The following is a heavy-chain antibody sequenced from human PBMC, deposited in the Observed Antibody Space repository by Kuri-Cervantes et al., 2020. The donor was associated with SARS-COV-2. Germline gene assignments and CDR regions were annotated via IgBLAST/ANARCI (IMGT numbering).Heavy chain of an antibody. V-gene: IGHV3-30-3*01. CDR1: GFTFSSYA. J-gene: IGHJ3*02. CDR2: ISYDGSNK. Sequence: GESLKISCAASGFTFSSYAMHWVRQAPGKGLEWVAVISYDGSNKYYADSVKGRFTISRDNSKNTLYLQMNSLRAEDTAVYYCARGYCSSTSCYTSGDGAVDIWGQGTMVTVSS. D-gene: IGHD2-2*02. CDR3: ARGYCSSTSCYTSGDGAVDI.